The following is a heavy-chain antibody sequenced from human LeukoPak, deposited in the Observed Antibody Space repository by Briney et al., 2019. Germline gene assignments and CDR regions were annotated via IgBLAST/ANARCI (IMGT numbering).Heavy chain of an antibody. Sequence: GGSLRLPCAASGFTFSSYTMSWVRQAPGKGLEWVSTITTSDGNTYYADSVKGRFTVSRDNSKNTLFLQMNSLRAEDTAVYYCAKAVYPHPTGAYWGQGTLVTVSS. D-gene: IGHD1-14*01. CDR3: AKAVYPHPTGAY. V-gene: IGHV3-23*01. J-gene: IGHJ4*02. CDR1: GFTFSSYT. CDR2: ITTSDGNT.